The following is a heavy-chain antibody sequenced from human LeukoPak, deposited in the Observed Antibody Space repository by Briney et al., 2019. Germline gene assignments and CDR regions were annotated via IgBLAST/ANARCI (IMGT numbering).Heavy chain of an antibody. V-gene: IGHV4-61*02. CDR1: GGSIRSGSYY. D-gene: IGHD4-17*01. CDR2: IHAGGST. J-gene: IGHJ4*02. Sequence: SETLSLTCTVSGGSIRSGSYYWSWIRQPAGKGLEWIGRIHAGGSTNYNPSLKSRVTISADTSKNQFSLKLSSVTAADTAVYYCARGPTTVTRAFDYWGQGTLVTVSS. CDR3: ARGPTTVTRAFDY.